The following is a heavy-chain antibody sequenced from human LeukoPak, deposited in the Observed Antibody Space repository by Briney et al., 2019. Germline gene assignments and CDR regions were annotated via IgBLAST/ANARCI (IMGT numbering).Heavy chain of an antibody. D-gene: IGHD1-26*01. CDR3: ARGVGADWD. V-gene: IGHV1-69*06. CDR2: VIPIFGTA. J-gene: IGHJ4*02. CDR1: GGTFSSYA. Sequence: ASVKVSCKASGGTFSSYAISWVRQAPGQGLDWMGGVIPIFGTADYAQKFQGRVTITADKSTSTAYLELSSLRPEDTAVFYCARGVGADWDWGQGTLVTVSS.